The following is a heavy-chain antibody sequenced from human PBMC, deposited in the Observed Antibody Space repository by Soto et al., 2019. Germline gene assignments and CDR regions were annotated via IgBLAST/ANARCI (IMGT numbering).Heavy chain of an antibody. CDR1: GFSLSTSGVG. CDR2: IYWDDDK. Sequence: QITLKESGPTLVKPTQTLTLTCTFSGFSLSTSGVGVGWIRQPPGKALEWLALIYWDDDKRYSPSLKSMLTITKDTSKTQLVLTMTNMDPVDTATYYCAHSFYGDYWWDYFDYWGQGTLVTVSS. J-gene: IGHJ4*02. CDR3: AHSFYGDYWWDYFDY. D-gene: IGHD4-17*01. V-gene: IGHV2-5*02.